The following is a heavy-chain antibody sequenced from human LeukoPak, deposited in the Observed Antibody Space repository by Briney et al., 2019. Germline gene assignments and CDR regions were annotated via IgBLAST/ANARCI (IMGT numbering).Heavy chain of an antibody. CDR3: ARDPLVVPAAPFDY. CDR1: GFTFSSNS. Sequence: PGGSLRLSCAASGFTFSSNSMNWVRQVPGKGLEWVSYISSTGGTIYYADSMKGRFTISRDNSKNTLYLQMNSLRAEDTAVYYCARDPLVVPAAPFDYWGQGTLVTVSS. J-gene: IGHJ4*02. V-gene: IGHV3-48*01. CDR2: ISSTGGTI. D-gene: IGHD2-2*01.